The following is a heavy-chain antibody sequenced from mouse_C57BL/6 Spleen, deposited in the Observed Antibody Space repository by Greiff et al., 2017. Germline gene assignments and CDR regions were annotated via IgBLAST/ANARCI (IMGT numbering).Heavy chain of an antibody. CDR3: TRRDWELYDMDD. D-gene: IGHD4-1*01. CDR1: GYTFTDYE. V-gene: IGHV1-15*01. CDR2: IDPETGGT. Sequence: QVQLKQSGPELVRPGASVTLSCKASGYTFTDYEMNWVKQTPVHGLEWIGAIDPETGGTAYNQKFKGKAILTADKSSSTAYMELRSLTSEDSAVXYCTRRDWELYDMDDWGTGTSVTVSS. J-gene: IGHJ4*01.